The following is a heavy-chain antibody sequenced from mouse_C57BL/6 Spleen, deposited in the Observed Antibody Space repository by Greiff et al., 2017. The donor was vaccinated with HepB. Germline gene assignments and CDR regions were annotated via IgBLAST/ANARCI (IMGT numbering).Heavy chain of an antibody. D-gene: IGHD2-1*01. CDR2: IYPGDGDT. V-gene: IGHV1-82*01. J-gene: IGHJ3*01. CDR3: ARSTYGNPWFAY. Sequence: QVQLQQSGPELVKPGASVKISCKASGYAFSSSWMNWVKQRPGKGLEWIGRIYPGDGDTNYNGKFKGKATLTADKSSSTAYMQLRSLTSEDSAVYFCARSTYGNPWFAYWGQGTLVTVSA. CDR1: GYAFSSSW.